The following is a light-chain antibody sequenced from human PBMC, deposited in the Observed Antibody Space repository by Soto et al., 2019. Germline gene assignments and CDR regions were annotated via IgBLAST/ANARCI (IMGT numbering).Light chain of an antibody. J-gene: IGLJ1*01. CDR1: SSDVGSYNL. CDR2: EGS. V-gene: IGLV2-23*01. CDR3: CSYAGSSTPYV. Sequence: QSVLTQPGSVSGSPGQSITISCTGTSSDVGSYNLVSWYQQHPGKAPKFMIYEGSKRPSGVSNRFSGSKSGNTASLTISGLQADDEADYYCCSYAGSSTPYVFGTGTKVT.